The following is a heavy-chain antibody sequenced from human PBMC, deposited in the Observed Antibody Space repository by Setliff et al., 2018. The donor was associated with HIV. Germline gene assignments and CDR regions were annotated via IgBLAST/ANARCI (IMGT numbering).Heavy chain of an antibody. J-gene: IGHJ6*02. CDR1: GFTFSSYA. D-gene: IGHD6-13*01. V-gene: IGHV3-23*01. Sequence: GGSLRLSCAASGFTFSSYAMSWVRQAPGKGLEWVSAISGSGGSKYYADSVKGRFTISRDNSKNTLFLQMNSLRPEDTAVYYCARDCRVGWVFTYGMDVWGQGTLVTVSS. CDR3: ARDCRVGWVFTYGMDV. CDR2: ISGSGGSK.